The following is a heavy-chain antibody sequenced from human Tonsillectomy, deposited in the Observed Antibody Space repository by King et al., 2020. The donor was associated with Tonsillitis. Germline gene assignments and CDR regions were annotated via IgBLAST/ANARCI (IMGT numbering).Heavy chain of an antibody. J-gene: IGHJ6*01. V-gene: IGHV3-33*05. CDR1: GFTFSNYD. CDR2: ISYDGSKK. D-gene: IGHD3-22*01. Sequence: VQLVESGGGVVQPGRSLRLSCAVSGFTFSNYDIHWVRQGPGKGLEWVAVISYDGSKKYSEDSVKGRFTISRDNSKSTLYLQMNSLRAEDTAVYYCARSYYDSSGYPNGMDVWGQGTTVTVSS. CDR3: ARSYYDSSGYPNGMDV.